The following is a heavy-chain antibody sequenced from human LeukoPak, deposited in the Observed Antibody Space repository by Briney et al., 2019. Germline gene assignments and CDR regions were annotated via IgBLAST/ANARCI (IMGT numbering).Heavy chain of an antibody. Sequence: GGSLRLSCAASGFSVSNNYMRWVRQAPGKGLEWVSDIYSGASTYHADSVKGRFTISRDNTKNTLHLQMNNLRAEDTAVYYCARLRGYHYADAFDIWGQGTVVTVSS. CDR2: IYSGAST. D-gene: IGHD3-22*01. J-gene: IGHJ3*02. CDR3: ARLRGYHYADAFDI. V-gene: IGHV3-53*01. CDR1: GFSVSNNY.